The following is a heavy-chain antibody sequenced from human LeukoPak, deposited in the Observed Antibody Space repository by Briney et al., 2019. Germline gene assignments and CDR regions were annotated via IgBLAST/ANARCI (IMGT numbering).Heavy chain of an antibody. Sequence: VGSLRLSCAASGFTFSSFAIGGVRGAPRKGLGWGVVISYDGNNKYYADSVKGRFTISRDNSKNTLYLQMNSLRAEDTAVYYCARDVTEAVAVNYYYYGMDVWGQGTTVTVSS. D-gene: IGHD6-19*01. J-gene: IGHJ6*02. CDR1: GFTFSSFA. V-gene: IGHV3-30*04. CDR2: ISYDGNNK. CDR3: ARDVTEAVAVNYYYYGMDV.